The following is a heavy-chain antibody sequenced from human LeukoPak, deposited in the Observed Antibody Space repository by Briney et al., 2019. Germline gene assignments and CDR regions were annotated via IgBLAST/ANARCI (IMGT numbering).Heavy chain of an antibody. D-gene: IGHD2-21*02. Sequence: GASVKVSCKASGYTFTSYGISWVRQAPGQGLEWMGWISAYNGNTNYAQKLQGRVTMTTDTSTSTAYMELRSLRSDDTAVYYCARDSYCGGDCYSRIDYWGQGTLVTVSS. CDR2: ISAYNGNT. CDR3: ARDSYCGGDCYSRIDY. CDR1: GYTFTSYG. J-gene: IGHJ4*02. V-gene: IGHV1-18*01.